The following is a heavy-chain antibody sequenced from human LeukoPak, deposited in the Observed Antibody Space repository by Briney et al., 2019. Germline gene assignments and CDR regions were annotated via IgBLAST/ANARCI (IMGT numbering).Heavy chain of an antibody. J-gene: IGHJ3*02. Sequence: PSETLSLTCTVSGGSISSSSYYWAWIRQPPGKGLEWIVSTYYSGSTYYNPSLKSRVTISVDTSKNQFSLNLSSVSAADTAVYYCARQGPRYYGSGSYVAYHNSRVAFDIWGQGTMVTVSS. CDR3: ARQGPRYYGSGSYVAYHNSRVAFDI. CDR2: TYYSGST. D-gene: IGHD3-10*01. V-gene: IGHV4-39*01. CDR1: GGSISSSSYY.